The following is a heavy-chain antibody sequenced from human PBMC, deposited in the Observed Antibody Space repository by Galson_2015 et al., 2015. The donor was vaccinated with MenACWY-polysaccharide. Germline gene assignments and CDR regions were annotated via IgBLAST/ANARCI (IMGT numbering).Heavy chain of an antibody. Sequence: SVKVSCKASGYTFAGYYIHWVRQAPGQGLEWVGRINPNSGGTNYPPKFQGGVTMTRDTSISTAYMELSRLTSDGTAVYYCARDATPLSSSSDSYYGMDVWGQGTTVTVSS. V-gene: IGHV1-2*06. D-gene: IGHD6-6*01. CDR1: GYTFAGYY. J-gene: IGHJ6*02. CDR2: INPNSGGT. CDR3: ARDATPLSSSSDSYYGMDV.